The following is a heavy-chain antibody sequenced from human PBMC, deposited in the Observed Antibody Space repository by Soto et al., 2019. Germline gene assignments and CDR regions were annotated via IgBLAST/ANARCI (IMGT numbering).Heavy chain of an antibody. Sequence: GGSLRLSCAASGFTFSSYAMSWVRQAPGKGLEWVSAISGSGGSTYYADSVKGRFTISRDNPKNTLYLQMNSLRAEDTAVYYCAKDRSWNPHLDYWGQGPLATVSS. CDR1: GFTFSSYA. D-gene: IGHD1-1*01. CDR2: ISGSGGST. V-gene: IGHV3-23*01. J-gene: IGHJ4*02. CDR3: AKDRSWNPHLDY.